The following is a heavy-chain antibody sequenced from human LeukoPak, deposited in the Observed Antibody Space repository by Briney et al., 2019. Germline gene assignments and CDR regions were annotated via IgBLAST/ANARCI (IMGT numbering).Heavy chain of an antibody. CDR1: GFTFSSYS. D-gene: IGHD6-19*01. CDR3: ARTVAGLPLDAFDI. V-gene: IGHV3-21*01. J-gene: IGHJ3*02. Sequence: GGSLRLSCAASGFTFSSYSMDWVRQAPGKGLEWVSSISSSSSYIYYADSVKGRFTISRDNAKNSLYLQMNSLRAEDTAVYYCARTVAGLPLDAFDIWGQGTLVTVSS. CDR2: ISSSSSYI.